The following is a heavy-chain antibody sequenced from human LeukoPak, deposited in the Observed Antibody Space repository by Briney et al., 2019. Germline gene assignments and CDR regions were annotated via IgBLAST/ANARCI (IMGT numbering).Heavy chain of an antibody. J-gene: IGHJ6*03. CDR3: ATDPYAYMDV. CDR1: GGSISSYY. Sequence: SETLSPSCTVSGGSISSYYWSWIRQPPGKRLEWIGYIYYSGSTNYTPSLKSRVTISVDTSKNQFSLKLSSVTAEDTAVYYCATDPYAYMDVWGKGTTVTVSS. D-gene: IGHD4-17*01. CDR2: IYYSGST. V-gene: IGHV4-59*01.